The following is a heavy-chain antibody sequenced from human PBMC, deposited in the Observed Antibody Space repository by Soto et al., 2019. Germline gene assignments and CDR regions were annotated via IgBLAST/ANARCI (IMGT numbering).Heavy chain of an antibody. V-gene: IGHV4-4*07. Sequence: ASETLSLTCSVSNGSISGSYWSCVLQPAGKRLEWIGRIHSSGTFNYNPSLKSRVAVSVDTSKNQVSLTLSSVTAADTAVYFCARDNKVSKGYGMDVWGQGTTVTVSS. CDR2: IHSSGTF. CDR1: NGSISGSY. J-gene: IGHJ6*02. CDR3: ARDNKVSKGYGMDV.